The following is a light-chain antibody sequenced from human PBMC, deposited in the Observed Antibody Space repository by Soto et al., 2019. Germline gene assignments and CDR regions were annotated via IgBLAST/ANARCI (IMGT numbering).Light chain of an antibody. J-gene: IGLJ1*01. CDR2: DII. V-gene: IGLV2-14*03. CDR3: VSFTTSKSYV. CDR1: SSDVGAYIF. Sequence: QSALTQPASVSGSPGQSITISCTGTSSDVGAYIFVSWYQQYPGKAPKLMIYDIINRPSGISSRFSGSKSGNTASLTISGLQAEDEADYYCVSFTTSKSYVFGTGTKLTVL.